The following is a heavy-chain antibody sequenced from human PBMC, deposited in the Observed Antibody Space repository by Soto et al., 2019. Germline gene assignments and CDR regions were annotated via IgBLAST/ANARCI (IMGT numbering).Heavy chain of an antibody. CDR2: VSYDGSNK. CDR3: ARVQGDYCDNLRSY. J-gene: IGHJ4*02. Sequence: QVQLMESGGGVVQPGRSLRLSCAASGFTFSNYGMHWVRQAPGQGLVWVAAVSYDGSNKHYADSVKGRFTVSRDNSKNTLYLQMNSRRPEDTAVYFCARVQGDYCDNLRSYWGQGTLVTVSS. D-gene: IGHD4-17*01. CDR1: GFTFSNYG. V-gene: IGHV3-30*03.